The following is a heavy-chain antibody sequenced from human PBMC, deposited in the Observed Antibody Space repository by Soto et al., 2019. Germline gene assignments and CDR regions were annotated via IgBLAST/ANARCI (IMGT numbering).Heavy chain of an antibody. J-gene: IGHJ6*02. CDR2: IIPIFDIT. D-gene: IGHD3-22*01. V-gene: IGHV1-69*01. Sequence: QVQLVQSGAEVKKPGSSVKVSCKASGGTFRSYSISWVRQAPGQGLEWMGGIIPIFDITNYAQKFQGRVTIPADEPTSTAYMELSSLGSDDTAVYYCARPDEGGYSSNHHYYYALDVWGQGTTVTV. CDR3: ARPDEGGYSSNHHYYYALDV. CDR1: GGTFRSYS.